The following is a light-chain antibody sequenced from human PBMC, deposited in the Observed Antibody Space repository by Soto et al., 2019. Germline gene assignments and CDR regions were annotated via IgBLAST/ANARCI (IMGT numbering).Light chain of an antibody. J-gene: IGKJ1*01. CDR3: QQYSTYTPRT. CDR1: QSISIW. V-gene: IGKV1-5*03. CDR2: KAS. Sequence: DIPMTQSPSTLSASVGDRVTITCRASQSISIWLAWYQQKPGKAPKILIYKASSLESGVPSRFSGSGSGTEFTLIISSLQPDDFATYYCQQYSTYTPRTFGQGTKVEIK.